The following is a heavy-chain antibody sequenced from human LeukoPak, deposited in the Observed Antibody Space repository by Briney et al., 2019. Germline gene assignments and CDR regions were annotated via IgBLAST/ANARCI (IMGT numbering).Heavy chain of an antibody. CDR3: ARDMGETEDY. J-gene: IGHJ4*02. D-gene: IGHD3-10*01. CDR2: INPSGGST. Sequence: GASVKVSCKASGYTFTSYYMHWVRPAAGQGLEWMGIINPSGGSTSYAQKFQGRVTMTRDTSTSTVYMELSSLRSEDTAVYYCARDMGETEDYWGQGTLVTVSS. CDR1: GYTFTSYY. V-gene: IGHV1-46*01.